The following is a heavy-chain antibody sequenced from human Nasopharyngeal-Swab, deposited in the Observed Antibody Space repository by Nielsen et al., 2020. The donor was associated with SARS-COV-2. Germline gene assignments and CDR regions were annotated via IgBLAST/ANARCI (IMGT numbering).Heavy chain of an antibody. V-gene: IGHV3-9*01. Sequence: SLKISCAASGFTFDDYAMHWVRQAPGKGLEWVSGISWNSGSIGYADSVKGRFTISRDNSKNKLYLQMNNLRPEDTAMYYCASPVFGVVSDAFDLWGQGTMVTVSS. J-gene: IGHJ3*01. CDR2: ISWNSGSI. CDR3: ASPVFGVVSDAFDL. D-gene: IGHD3-3*01. CDR1: GFTFDDYA.